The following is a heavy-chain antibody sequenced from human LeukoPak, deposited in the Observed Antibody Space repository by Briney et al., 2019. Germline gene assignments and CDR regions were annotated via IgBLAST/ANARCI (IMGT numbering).Heavy chain of an antibody. CDR2: INPNNGAT. CDR1: GYTFTGYY. CDR3: TRETGSYHGNDY. D-gene: IGHD1-26*01. J-gene: IGHJ4*02. Sequence: ASVKVSCTASGYTFTGYYMLWVRQPPGQGLEWMGRINPNNGATNYAQKLQGRVTITGDTSISTAYMELSTLRSDDTAVYYCTRETGSYHGNDYWGQGTLVTVSS. V-gene: IGHV1-2*06.